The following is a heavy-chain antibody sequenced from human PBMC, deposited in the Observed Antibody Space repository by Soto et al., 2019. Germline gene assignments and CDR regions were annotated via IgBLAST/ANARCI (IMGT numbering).Heavy chain of an antibody. CDR3: ARGAMVGDYDFWSGYFYYYYYGMDV. Sequence: PSETLCLTCTVSGGSISSGGYYWSWIRQQPGKGLEWIGYIYYSGSTYYNPSLKSRVTISVDTSKNQFSLKLSSVTAADTAVYYCARGAMVGDYDFWSGYFYYYYYGMDVWGQGTTVTVSS. CDR2: IYYSGST. D-gene: IGHD3-3*01. J-gene: IGHJ6*02. V-gene: IGHV4-31*03. CDR1: GGSISSGGYY.